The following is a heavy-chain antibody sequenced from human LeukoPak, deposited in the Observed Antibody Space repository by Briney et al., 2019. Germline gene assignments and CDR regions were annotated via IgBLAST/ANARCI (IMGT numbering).Heavy chain of an antibody. Sequence: GGSLRLSCAASGFTFSSYSMNWVRQAPGKGLEWVSSISSSSSYIYYADSVRGRFTISRDNAKNSLYLQMNSLRAEDTAVYYCAREEGGLRLGELSLFQPDHIDYWGQGTLVTVSS. J-gene: IGHJ4*02. V-gene: IGHV3-21*01. D-gene: IGHD3-16*02. CDR3: AREEGGLRLGELSLFQPDHIDY. CDR2: ISSSSSYI. CDR1: GFTFSSYS.